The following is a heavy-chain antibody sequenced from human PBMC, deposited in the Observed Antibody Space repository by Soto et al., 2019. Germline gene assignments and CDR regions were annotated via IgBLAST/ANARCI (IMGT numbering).Heavy chain of an antibody. CDR1: SGSISVTNVF. V-gene: IGHV4-39*01. Sequence: SATRSLTCPVSSGSISVTNVFWGWVRQPPGKGLEWIGNVDYSGTAYFSPSLSTRVTFHVDTSKNQFSLTLYSVTAADTAVYYCARITGRHLDYWGQGILVTVSS. J-gene: IGHJ4*02. CDR2: VDYSGTA. CDR3: ARITGRHLDY. D-gene: IGHD1-20*01.